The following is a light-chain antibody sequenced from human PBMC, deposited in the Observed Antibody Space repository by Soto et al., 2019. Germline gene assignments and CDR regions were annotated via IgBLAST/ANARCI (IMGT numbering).Light chain of an antibody. J-gene: IGKJ4*01. Sequence: VIWLTQSPSLLSASTEDRVTISCRMSQGMSSYLAWCQQKPGKAAELVIYAASTLQSGVPGRFSGSGSGTDFTLTISCLQSEDFATYYCQQDYSFQLNFGGGTKVDIK. CDR2: AAS. CDR1: QGMSSY. V-gene: IGKV1D-8*01. CDR3: QQDYSFQLN.